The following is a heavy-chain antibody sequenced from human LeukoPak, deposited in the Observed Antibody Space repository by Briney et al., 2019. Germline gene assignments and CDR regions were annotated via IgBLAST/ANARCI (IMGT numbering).Heavy chain of an antibody. D-gene: IGHD6-19*01. J-gene: IGHJ3*02. CDR2: ISGSGGST. CDR1: GFTFSSYA. V-gene: IGHV3-23*01. CDR3: ARAVAGWDAFDI. Sequence: GGSLRLSCAVSGFTFSSYAMSWVRQAPGKGLEWVSAISGSGGSTYYADSVKGRFTISRDNSKNTLYLQMNSLRAEDTAVYYCARAVAGWDAFDIWGQGTMVTVSS.